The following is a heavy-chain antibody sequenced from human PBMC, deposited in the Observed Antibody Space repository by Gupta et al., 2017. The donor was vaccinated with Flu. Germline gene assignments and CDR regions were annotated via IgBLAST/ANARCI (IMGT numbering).Heavy chain of an antibody. CDR3: ARKVAAAVTAYFDY. Sequence: EVQLVESGGGLLRPGRSLTLSCDAPGLHFNIYDMNWVRRAPGRGLELVAHISTRGGTIYYADSVKGRFTISRDNAKNSLFLQMNSLRAEDTAVYYCARKVAAAVTAYFDYWGQGAQVSVSS. CDR2: ISTRGGTI. V-gene: IGHV3-48*03. D-gene: IGHD6-13*01. CDR1: GLHFNIYD. J-gene: IGHJ4*02.